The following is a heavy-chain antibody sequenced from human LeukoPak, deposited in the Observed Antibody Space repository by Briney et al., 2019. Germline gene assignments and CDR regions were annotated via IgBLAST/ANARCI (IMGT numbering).Heavy chain of an antibody. Sequence: GGSLRLSCAASGFTFSSYTMHWVRQAPGKGLEYVSAISSNGGSTYYANSVKGRFTISRDNSKNTLYLQMGSLRAEDMAVYYCSRWRHSSGYYYDDWGQGTLVTVSS. V-gene: IGHV3-64*01. CDR3: SRWRHSSGYYYDD. CDR2: ISSNGGST. J-gene: IGHJ4*02. D-gene: IGHD3-22*01. CDR1: GFTFSSYT.